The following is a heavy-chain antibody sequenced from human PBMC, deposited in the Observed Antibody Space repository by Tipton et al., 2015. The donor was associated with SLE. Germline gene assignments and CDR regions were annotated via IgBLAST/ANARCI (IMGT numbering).Heavy chain of an antibody. V-gene: IGHV4-34*01. CDR2: INHSGST. CDR1: GGSFSGYY. J-gene: IGHJ4*02. Sequence: TLSLTCAVYGGSFSGYYWSWIRQPPGKGLEWIGEINHSGSTNYNPSLKSRVTISVDTSKNQFSLKLSSVTAADTAVYYCARGLRADSTSHFDHWGPGTLVTVSS. D-gene: IGHD6-13*01. CDR3: ARGLRADSTSHFDH.